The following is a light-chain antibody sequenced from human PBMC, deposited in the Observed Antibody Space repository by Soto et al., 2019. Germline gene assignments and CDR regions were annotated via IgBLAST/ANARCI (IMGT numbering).Light chain of an antibody. Sequence: QSVLTQPPSVSGAPGQRVTISCTWSSSNIGAGYDVHWYQQLPGTAPKPLIYGNSNRPSGVPDRFSGSKSGTAASLAITGLQAEDEADYYCQSYDSSLSGHVVFGGGTKLTVL. CDR2: GNS. J-gene: IGLJ2*01. CDR3: QSYDSSLSGHVV. CDR1: SSNIGAGYD. V-gene: IGLV1-40*01.